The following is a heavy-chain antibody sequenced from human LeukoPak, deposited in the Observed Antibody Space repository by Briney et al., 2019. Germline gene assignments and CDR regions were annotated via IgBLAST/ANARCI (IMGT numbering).Heavy chain of an antibody. D-gene: IGHD3-10*01. CDR3: AGGSGSYYNYFCY. CDR1: GGSISSSNW. CDR2: IYHSGST. Sequence: SETLSLTCAVSGGSISSSNWWSWVRQPPGKGLEWIGEIYHSGSTNYNPSLKSRLTISVDKSKNQFSLKLSSVTAADTAVYYCAGGSGSYYNYFCYWGQGTLVTVSS. V-gene: IGHV4-4*02. J-gene: IGHJ4*02.